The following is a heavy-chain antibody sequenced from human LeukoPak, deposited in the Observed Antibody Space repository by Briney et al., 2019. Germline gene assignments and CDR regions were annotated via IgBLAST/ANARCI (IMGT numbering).Heavy chain of an antibody. CDR3: ARVQLKTCGGDCYFDY. D-gene: IGHD2-21*02. CDR2: INPSGGST. J-gene: IGHJ4*02. V-gene: IGHV1-46*01. Sequence: AASVKVSCKASGYTFTSYYMHWVRQAPGQGLEWMGIINPSGGSTSYSQKFQGRVTMTRDTSISTAYMELSRLRSDDTAVYYCARVQLKTCGGDCYFDYWGQGTLVTVSS. CDR1: GYTFTSYY.